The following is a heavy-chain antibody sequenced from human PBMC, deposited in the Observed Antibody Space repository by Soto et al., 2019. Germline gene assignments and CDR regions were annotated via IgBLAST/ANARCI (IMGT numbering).Heavy chain of an antibody. D-gene: IGHD1-26*01. Sequence: GGSLRLSCAASGFTVSSNYMSWVRQAPGKGLEWVSVIYSGGSTYYADSVKGRFTISRDNSKNTLYLQMNSLRAEDTAVYYCARGGRVGATTNAFDYWGQGTLVTVSS. J-gene: IGHJ4*02. V-gene: IGHV3-66*01. CDR3: ARGGRVGATTNAFDY. CDR1: GFTVSSNY. CDR2: IYSGGST.